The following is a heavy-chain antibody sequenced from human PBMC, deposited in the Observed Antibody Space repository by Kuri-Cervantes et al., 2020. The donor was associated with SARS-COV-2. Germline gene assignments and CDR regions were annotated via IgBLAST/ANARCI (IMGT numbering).Heavy chain of an antibody. V-gene: IGHV3-30*03. CDR2: ISYDGFDR. D-gene: IGHD3-16*02. CDR3: ARANVRAILSYYYYYGMDV. J-gene: IGHJ6*02. Sequence: GESLKISCAASGFAFESYGMHWVRQAPGKGLEWVAAISYDGFDRYYYADSVKGRFTVSRDNAKNSLYLQMNSLRAEDTAVYYCARANVRAILSYYYYYGMDVWGQGTTVTVSS. CDR1: GFAFESYG.